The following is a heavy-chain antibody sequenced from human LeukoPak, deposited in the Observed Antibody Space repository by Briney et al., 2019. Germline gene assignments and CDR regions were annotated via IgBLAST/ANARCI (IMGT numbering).Heavy chain of an antibody. Sequence: PSETLSLTCTVSGGSISSYYWSWIRQPPGKGLEWIGYIYYSGSTSYNPSLKSRVTISVDTSKKQFSLKLSSVTAPDTAFYYCARYILSYPHDAFDIWGQGTMVSVSS. CDR1: GGSISSYY. J-gene: IGHJ3*02. V-gene: IGHV4-59*01. CDR3: ARYILSYPHDAFDI. D-gene: IGHD1-26*01. CDR2: IYYSGST.